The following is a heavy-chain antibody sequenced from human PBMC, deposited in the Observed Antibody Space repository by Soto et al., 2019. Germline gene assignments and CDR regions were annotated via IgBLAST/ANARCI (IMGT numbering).Heavy chain of an antibody. J-gene: IGHJ4*02. D-gene: IGHD3-10*01. V-gene: IGHV3-30-3*01. CDR2: ISYDGSNK. CDR3: ARDRGNGESQPPEFDY. Sequence: GGSLRLSCAASGFTFSSYAMHWVRQAPGKGLEWVAVISYDGSNKYYADSVKGRFTISRDNSKNTLYLQMNSLRAEDTAVYYCARDRGNGESQPPEFDYWGQGTLVTVSS. CDR1: GFTFSSYA.